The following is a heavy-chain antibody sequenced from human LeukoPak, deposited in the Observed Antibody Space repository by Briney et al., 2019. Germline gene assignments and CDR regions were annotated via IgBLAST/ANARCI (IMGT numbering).Heavy chain of an antibody. CDR2: ISSSSSYI. D-gene: IGHD6-19*01. J-gene: IGHJ4*02. CDR3: AREVAVAGAPDDY. V-gene: IGHV3-21*01. Sequence: GGSLRLSCAASGFTFSSYSMNWVRQAPGKGLEWVSSISSSSSYIYYADSVKGRFTISRDNAKNSLYLQMNSLRAGDTAVYYCAREVAVAGAPDDYWGQGTLVTVSS. CDR1: GFTFSSYS.